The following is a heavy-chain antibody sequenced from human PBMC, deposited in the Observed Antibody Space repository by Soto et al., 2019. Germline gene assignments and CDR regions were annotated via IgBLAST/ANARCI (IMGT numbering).Heavy chain of an antibody. CDR1: GYTFTGYY. CDR3: ARGFGSYRPIDI. Sequence: QVQLVQSGAEVKKPGASVKVSCKASGYTFTGYYMHWVRQAPGQGLEWMAWINPNSGGTNYAQKFQVRVTMTRDTSISTAYMDLSRLRSDDTALYYCARGFGSYRPIDIWGQGTMVTVSS. D-gene: IGHD3-10*01. J-gene: IGHJ3*02. V-gene: IGHV1-2*02. CDR2: INPNSGGT.